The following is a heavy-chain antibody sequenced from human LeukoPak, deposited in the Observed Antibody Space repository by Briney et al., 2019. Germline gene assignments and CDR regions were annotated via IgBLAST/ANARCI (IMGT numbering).Heavy chain of an antibody. CDR2: ISYDGSNK. J-gene: IGHJ3*02. Sequence: GSLRLSCAASGFTFSSYAMHWVRQAPGKGLEWVAVISYDGSNKYYANSVKGRFTISRDNSKNTLYLQMNSLRAEDTAVYYCARDKSGMASDAFDIWGQGTMVTVSS. D-gene: IGHD5-24*01. V-gene: IGHV3-30-3*01. CDR1: GFTFSSYA. CDR3: ARDKSGMASDAFDI.